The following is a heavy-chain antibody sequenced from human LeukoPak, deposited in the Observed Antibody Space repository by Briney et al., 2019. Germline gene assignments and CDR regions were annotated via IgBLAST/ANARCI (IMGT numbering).Heavy chain of an antibody. V-gene: IGHV1-69*06. D-gene: IGHD3-3*01. CDR2: IIPIFGTA. Sequence: ASVKVSCKASGGTFSSYAISWVRQAPGQGLEWMGGIIPIFGTANYAQKFQGRVTITADKSTSTAYMELSSLRSEDTAVYYCAGKYYDFWSGYREQKDWEYYFDYWGQGTLVTVSS. CDR1: GGTFSSYA. CDR3: AGKYYDFWSGYREQKDWEYYFDY. J-gene: IGHJ4*02.